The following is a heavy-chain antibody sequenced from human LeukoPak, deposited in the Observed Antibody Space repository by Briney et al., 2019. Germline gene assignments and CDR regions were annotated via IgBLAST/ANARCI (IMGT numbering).Heavy chain of an antibody. CDR1: GYTFTGYY. V-gene: IGHV1-2*02. CDR2: INPNRGGT. Sequence: ASVKASCKASGYTFTGYYMHWVRQAPGQGLEWMGWINPNRGGTNYAQKFQGRVTMTRDTSISTAYMELSRLRSDDTAVYYCARGQESYPMGYWGQGTLVTVSS. CDR3: ARGQESYPMGY. J-gene: IGHJ4*02. D-gene: IGHD3-16*02.